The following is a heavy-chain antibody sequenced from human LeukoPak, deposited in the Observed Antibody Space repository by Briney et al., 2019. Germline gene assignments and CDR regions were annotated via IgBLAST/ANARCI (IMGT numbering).Heavy chain of an antibody. CDR2: RNPNSGHT. CDR1: VYTFTGYD. J-gene: IGHJ4*02. Sequence: ASVKVSCKASVYTFTGYDIIWVRQASGQGLEWMGWRNPNSGHTGYAQKFQGRVTMTRSTSISTAYMELTSLTSEDSAVYYCARSIVGVRKRNDYWGQGTLVTVSS. CDR3: ARSIVGVRKRNDY. V-gene: IGHV1-8*01. D-gene: IGHD1-26*01.